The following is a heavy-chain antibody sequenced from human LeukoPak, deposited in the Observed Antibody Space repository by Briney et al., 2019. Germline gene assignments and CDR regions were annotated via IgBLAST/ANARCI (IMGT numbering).Heavy chain of an antibody. CDR3: ATGIVTGTSR. V-gene: IGHV3-15*01. D-gene: IGHD1-20*01. Sequence: GGSLRLSCAASRITFSNAWPSWVRQAPGKGLEWVGRIKSKAEGETKEYAASVKGRFTISRDDSRSRLYLQMSSLKTEDTAVYYCATGIVTGTSRWGQGTLVAVSS. CDR1: RITFSNAW. J-gene: IGHJ4*02. CDR2: IKSKAEGETK.